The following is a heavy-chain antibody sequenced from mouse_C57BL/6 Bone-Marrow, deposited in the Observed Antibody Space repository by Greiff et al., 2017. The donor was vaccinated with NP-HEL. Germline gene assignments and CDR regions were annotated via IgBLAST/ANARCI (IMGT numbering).Heavy chain of an antibody. D-gene: IGHD2-5*01. CDR1: GFTFSDYY. Sequence: EVQVVESEGGLVQPGSSMKLSCTASGFTFSDYYMAWVRQVPEKGLEWVANINYDGSSTYYLDSLKSRFIISRDNAKNILYLQMSSLKSEDTATYYCAREDSNYVAYWGQGTLVTVSA. CDR3: AREDSNYVAY. CDR2: INYDGSST. J-gene: IGHJ3*01. V-gene: IGHV5-16*01.